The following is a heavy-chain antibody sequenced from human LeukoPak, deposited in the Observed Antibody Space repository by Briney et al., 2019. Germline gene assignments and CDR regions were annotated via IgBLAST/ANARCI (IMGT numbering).Heavy chain of an antibody. CDR3: ASPFSTRFYYIDV. V-gene: IGHV4-39*01. CDR1: GGSISSTPYY. Sequence: SETLSLTCTVSGGSISSTPYYWGWIRQPPGEGLEWLGGIYYSGGTYYNPSLKSRVTISVDTSKNQFSLKLTSVTAADTAVYYCASPFSTRFYYIDVWGKGTTVTVSS. J-gene: IGHJ6*03. D-gene: IGHD2-2*01. CDR2: IYYSGGT.